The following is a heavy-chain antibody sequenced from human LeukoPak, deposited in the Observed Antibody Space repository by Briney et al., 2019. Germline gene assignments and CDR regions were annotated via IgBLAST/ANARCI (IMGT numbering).Heavy chain of an antibody. CDR2: INPNSGGT. J-gene: IGHJ4*02. CDR3: ARTGSGWYYFDY. Sequence: ASVKVSFKASGYTFTGYYMHWVRQAPGQGLEWMGWINPNSGGTNYAQKFQGRVTMTRDTSISTAYMELSRLRSDDTAVYYCARTGSGWYYFDYWGRGTPVTVSS. CDR1: GYTFTGYY. V-gene: IGHV1-2*02. D-gene: IGHD6-19*01.